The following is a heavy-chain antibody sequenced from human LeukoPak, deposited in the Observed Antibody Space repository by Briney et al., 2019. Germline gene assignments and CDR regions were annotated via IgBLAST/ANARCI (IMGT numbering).Heavy chain of an antibody. CDR3: AKDGNSYDFWSGYYTASYYFDY. CDR1: GFTFSGYG. J-gene: IGHJ4*02. CDR2: ISDIGSQK. D-gene: IGHD3-3*01. V-gene: IGHV3-30*18. Sequence: GGSLGLSCPASGFTFSGYGVHWVRQAPGKGLEWLAVISDIGSQKSYADSVKGRFTISRDNSKNTLYLQMNSLRAEDTAVYYCAKDGNSYDFWSGYYTASYYFDYWGQGTLVTVSS.